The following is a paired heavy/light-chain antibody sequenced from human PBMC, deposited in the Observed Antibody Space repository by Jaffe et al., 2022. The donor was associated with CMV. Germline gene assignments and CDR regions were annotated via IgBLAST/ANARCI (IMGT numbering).Light chain of an antibody. CDR1: QAFTNS. CDR3: QEFDSYPYT. Sequence: IQLTQSPSSLSASVGDRVTIACRASQAFTNSLAWYQRRPGEAPKLLIYAASALQSGVPSRFSGSRSGPDFTLTISSLQPDDFATYYCQEFDSYPYTFGQGTKLEIK. CDR2: AAS. V-gene: IGKV1-9*01. J-gene: IGKJ2*01.
Heavy chain of an antibody. CDR1: GYTFTHYY. Sequence: QVQLVQSGAEVKQPGASVKISCKASGYTFTHYYIHWVRQAPGQGLECMGHINPSGGGTTFTERFQGRVTMTSDTSTSTVYMELISLRSEDTALYYCARGVGNLPLARLDPWGQGTLVTVSS. J-gene: IGHJ5*02. V-gene: IGHV1-46*01. CDR2: INPSGGGT. CDR3: ARGVGNLPLARLDP. D-gene: IGHD1-26*01.